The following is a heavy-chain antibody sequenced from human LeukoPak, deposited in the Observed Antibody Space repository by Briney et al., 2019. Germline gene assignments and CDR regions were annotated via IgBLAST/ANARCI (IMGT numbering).Heavy chain of an antibody. CDR3: AGVLGVAGPGLFDY. D-gene: IGHD4/OR15-4a*01. CDR2: IIPILGIA. V-gene: IGHV1-69*04. Sequence: ASVKVSCKASGGTFSSYAISWVRQAPGQGLEWMGKIIPILGIANYAQKFQGRVTITADKSTSTTYMELGSLRSEDTAVYYCAGVLGVAGPGLFDYWGRGTLVTVSS. J-gene: IGHJ4*02. CDR1: GGTFSSYA.